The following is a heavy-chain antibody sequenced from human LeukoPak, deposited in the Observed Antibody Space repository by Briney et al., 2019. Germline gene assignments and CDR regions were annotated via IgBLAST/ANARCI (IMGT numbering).Heavy chain of an antibody. CDR1: GCTFSSYV. Sequence: GGAVRLTCAGCGCTFSSYVMSWIGQAGGKGGEGLSAISPTTGTTFYADSVKGRFTISRDNSRGTLYLQMNGLRAEDTAKYYCATKSSNGDRYFDYWGQGALVTVSS. CDR3: ATKSSNGDRYFDY. J-gene: IGHJ4*02. D-gene: IGHD4-17*01. CDR2: ISPTTGTT. V-gene: IGHV3-23*01.